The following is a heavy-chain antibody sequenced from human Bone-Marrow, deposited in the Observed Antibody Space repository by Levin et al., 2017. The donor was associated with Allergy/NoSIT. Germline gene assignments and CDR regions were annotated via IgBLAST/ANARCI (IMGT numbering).Heavy chain of an antibody. Sequence: HSGGSLRLSCAASGFTFRTYWMSWVRQAPGKGLEWVANIRDDGGEKYYVDSVKGRFTISRDNAKDSLYLQMNSLRVEDTAVYYCGVTPRRDPFDYWGQGTLVAVSS. CDR1: GFTFRTYW. CDR3: GVTPRRDPFDY. V-gene: IGHV3-7*01. J-gene: IGHJ4*02. D-gene: IGHD2-21*02. CDR2: IRDDGGEK.